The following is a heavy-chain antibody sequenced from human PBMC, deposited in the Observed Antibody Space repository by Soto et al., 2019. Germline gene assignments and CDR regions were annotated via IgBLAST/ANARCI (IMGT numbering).Heavy chain of an antibody. CDR3: ARGGWRQIDY. CDR2: IYYSGST. CDR1: GGSIGSYY. D-gene: IGHD3-3*01. Sequence: QVQLQESGPGLVKPSETLSLTCSVSGGSIGSYYWSWIRQPPGKGLEWIGYIYYSGSTNYNPSLESRVTISVDTSNNQFSLKLSSVTAADTAVYYCARGGWRQIDYWGQGTLVTVSS. J-gene: IGHJ4*02. V-gene: IGHV4-59*08.